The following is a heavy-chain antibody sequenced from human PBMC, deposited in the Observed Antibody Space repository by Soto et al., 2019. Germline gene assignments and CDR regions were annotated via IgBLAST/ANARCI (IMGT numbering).Heavy chain of an antibody. D-gene: IGHD3-10*01. CDR3: ARGGTSGSGVFNRLAP. CDR2: IHYSGGT. Sequence: SETLSLTCSVTGASVSSYSWSWIRQSPGKGLEWIGYIHYSGGTNYTPSLRSRVTISVDTSKNQLSLNLTSLTAADTAVYYCARGGTSGSGVFNRLAPWGQGNLVAVYS. CDR1: GASVSSYS. J-gene: IGHJ5*02. V-gene: IGHV4-59*02.